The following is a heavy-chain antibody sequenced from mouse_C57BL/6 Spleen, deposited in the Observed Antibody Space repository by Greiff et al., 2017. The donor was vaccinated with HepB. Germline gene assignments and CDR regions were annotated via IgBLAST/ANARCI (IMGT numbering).Heavy chain of an antibody. Sequence: QVQLQQSGAELVKPGASVKISCKASGYAFSSYWMNWVKQRPGKGLEWIGQIYPGDGDTNYNGKFKGKATLTADKSFSTAYMQLSSLTSEDSAVYFCARGGYDYDDYFDYWGQGTTLTVSS. CDR1: GYAFSSYW. CDR2: IYPGDGDT. J-gene: IGHJ2*01. CDR3: ARGGYDYDDYFDY. D-gene: IGHD2-4*01. V-gene: IGHV1-80*01.